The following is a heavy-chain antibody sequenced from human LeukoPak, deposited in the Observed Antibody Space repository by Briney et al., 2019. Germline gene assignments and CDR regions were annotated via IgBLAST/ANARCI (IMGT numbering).Heavy chain of an antibody. CDR2: INPNSGGT. Sequence: GASVKVSCKASGYTFTGYYMHWVRQAPGQGLEWMGWINPNSGGTNYARKFQGRVTMTRDTSISTAYMELSRLRSDDTAVYYCARLQQQISGSYFPRGFFFDYWGQGTLVTVSS. V-gene: IGHV1-2*02. CDR3: ARLQQQISGSYFPRGFFFDY. CDR1: GYTFTGYY. J-gene: IGHJ4*02. D-gene: IGHD1-26*01.